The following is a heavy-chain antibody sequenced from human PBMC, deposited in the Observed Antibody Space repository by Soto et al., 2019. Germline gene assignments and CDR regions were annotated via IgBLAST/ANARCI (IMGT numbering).Heavy chain of an antibody. D-gene: IGHD6-19*01. Sequence: QVQLVESGGGVVQPGSSLRLSCAASGFTFSSYGMHWVRQAPGKGLEWVAVISYDGSNKYYADSVKGRFTISRDNSKNTLYLQMNSLRAEDTAVYYCAKDRTGIAVAGTLDYWGQGTLVTVSS. J-gene: IGHJ4*02. CDR3: AKDRTGIAVAGTLDY. CDR2: ISYDGSNK. V-gene: IGHV3-30*18. CDR1: GFTFSSYG.